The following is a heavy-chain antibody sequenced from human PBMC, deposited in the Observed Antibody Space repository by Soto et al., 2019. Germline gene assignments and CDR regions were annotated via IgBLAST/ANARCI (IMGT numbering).Heavy chain of an antibody. CDR2: IYWDDDK. D-gene: IGHD3-9*01. Sequence: QITLKESGPTLVKPTQTLTLTCTFSGFSLSTSGVGVDWIRQPPGKALEWLALIYWDDDKRYSPSLKSRLTITKDTSKNQVVLTMTNMDPVDTATYYCAQTYDILTGPNGMDVWGQGTTVTVSS. J-gene: IGHJ6*02. CDR1: GFSLSTSGVG. CDR3: AQTYDILTGPNGMDV. V-gene: IGHV2-5*02.